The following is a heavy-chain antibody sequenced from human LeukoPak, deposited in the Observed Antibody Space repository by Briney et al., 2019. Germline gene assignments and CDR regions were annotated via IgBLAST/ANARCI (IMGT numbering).Heavy chain of an antibody. V-gene: IGHV4-59*01. CDR1: GGSISSYY. Sequence: PSETLSLTCTVSGGSISSYYWNWIRQPPGKGLEWVGYIYYSGSTNYNPSLKRRVTTSADASKNQIPLKLSSVTAADTAVYYCSRERLGYYDRSGLDYWGQGTLVTVSS. D-gene: IGHD3-22*01. CDR3: SRERLGYYDRSGLDY. CDR2: IYYSGST. J-gene: IGHJ4*02.